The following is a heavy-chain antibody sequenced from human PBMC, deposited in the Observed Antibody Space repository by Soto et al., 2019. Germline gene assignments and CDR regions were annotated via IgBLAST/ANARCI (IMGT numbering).Heavy chain of an antibody. J-gene: IGHJ4*02. Sequence: SGPTLVNPTQTLTLTCTFSGFSLSTSGMCVSWIRQLPGKALEWLALIDWDDDKYYSTSLKTRLTISKDTSKNQVVLTMTNMDPVDTATYYCARIQDDSSGYIVDYWGQGTLVTVSS. V-gene: IGHV2-70*01. CDR1: GFSLSTSGMC. CDR3: ARIQDDSSGYIVDY. CDR2: IDWDDDK. D-gene: IGHD3-22*01.